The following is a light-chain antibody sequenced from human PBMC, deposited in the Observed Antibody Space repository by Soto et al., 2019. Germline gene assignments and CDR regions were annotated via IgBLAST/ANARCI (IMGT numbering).Light chain of an antibody. CDR3: QQYGTCPWT. CDR2: KAS. CDR1: QSISNW. V-gene: IGKV1-5*03. J-gene: IGKJ1*01. Sequence: DIQMTQSPSTLSASVGDRVTITCRASQSISNWLAWYQQRPGKAPKLLIYKASSLESGVPSRVSDSGSGIQFTLTICILQPDDFANDYGQQYGTCPWTFGEGTKV.